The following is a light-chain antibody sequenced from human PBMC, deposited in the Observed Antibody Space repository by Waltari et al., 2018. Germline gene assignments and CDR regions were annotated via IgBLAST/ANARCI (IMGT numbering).Light chain of an antibody. Sequence: QTVVTQEPSLSVSPGGTVNLTCALISGSLTTTSYATWYQQTPGPPPRTLVYKAHARSSWVPDRFAGSILGNTAALTITGAQADDESDYYCALYMGSGIWVFGGGTRLTVL. CDR1: SGSLTTTSY. J-gene: IGLJ3*02. CDR2: KAH. CDR3: ALYMGSGIWV. V-gene: IGLV8-61*01.